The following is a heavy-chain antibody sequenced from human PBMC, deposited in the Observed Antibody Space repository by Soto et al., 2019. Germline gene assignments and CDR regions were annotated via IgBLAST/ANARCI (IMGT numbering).Heavy chain of an antibody. J-gene: IGHJ5*02. CDR3: ARSLHHHLITMVRGESFPFDP. D-gene: IGHD3-10*01. CDR1: GYTFTSYG. CDR2: ISPIIGIA. Sequence: ASAKVSCKASGYTFTSYGISWVRQAPGQGLEWMGRISPIIGIASYAQKFQGRVTITADKSTSTAYMELSSLRSEDTAVYYCARSLHHHLITMVRGESFPFDPWGQGTLVTSPQ. V-gene: IGHV1-69*04.